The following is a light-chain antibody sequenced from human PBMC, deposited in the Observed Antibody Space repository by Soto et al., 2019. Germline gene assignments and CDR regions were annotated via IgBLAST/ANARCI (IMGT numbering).Light chain of an antibody. V-gene: IGKV1-5*03. CDR3: QHYDTYPLS. CDR2: KAS. CDR1: QSISVW. J-gene: IGKJ4*01. Sequence: DIQMTQSPSTLSASVGDSVTITCRASQSISVWLAWHQQKPGKAPKLLIYKASTLESGVPSRFSGRGSSTEFTLTISSLQPDDFATYYCQHYDTYPLSFGGGTKVEIK.